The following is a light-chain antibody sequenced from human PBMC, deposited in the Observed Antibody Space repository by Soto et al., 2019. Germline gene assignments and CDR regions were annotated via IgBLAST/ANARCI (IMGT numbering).Light chain of an antibody. CDR2: GAS. Sequence: EILMTQSPATLSVCPGERAALSCRASQSVSSNFAWYQQKPGQAPRLLIYGASTRATGIPARFSGSGSGTEFTLTISSLQSEDFAVYYCQQYNNWPYTFGQGTKLEI. CDR1: QSVSSN. J-gene: IGKJ2*01. V-gene: IGKV3-15*01. CDR3: QQYNNWPYT.